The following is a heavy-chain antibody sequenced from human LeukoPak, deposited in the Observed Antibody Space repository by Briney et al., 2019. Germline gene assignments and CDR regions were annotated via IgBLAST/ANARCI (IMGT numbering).Heavy chain of an antibody. D-gene: IGHD3-10*01. CDR1: GFTFSSYG. V-gene: IGHV3-30*18. CDR3: AKVLSFYYGSGSPFDY. Sequence: GGSLRLSCAASGFTFSSYGMHWVRQAPGKGLEWVAVISYDGSNNYCADSVKGRFTISRDNSKNTLYLQMNSLRAEDTAVYYCAKVLSFYYGSGSPFDYWGQGTLVTVSS. J-gene: IGHJ4*02. CDR2: ISYDGSNN.